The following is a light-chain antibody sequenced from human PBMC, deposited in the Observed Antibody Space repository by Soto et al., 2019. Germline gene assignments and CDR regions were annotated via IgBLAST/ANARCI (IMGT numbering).Light chain of an antibody. CDR1: QSILYTSNNNNY. Sequence: IVMTQSPDSLALSLCDRSTINCKSSQSILYTSNNNNYLAWYQQKPGQPPKLLIYWASTRESGVPDRFSGSGSGTDFTLTISSLQAEDVAVYYCQQYYSTPQAFGQGTKVDIK. J-gene: IGKJ1*01. V-gene: IGKV4-1*01. CDR3: QQYYSTPQA. CDR2: WAS.